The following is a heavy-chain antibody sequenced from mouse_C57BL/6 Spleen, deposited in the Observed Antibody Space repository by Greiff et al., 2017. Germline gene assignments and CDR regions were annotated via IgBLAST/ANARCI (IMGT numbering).Heavy chain of an antibody. CDR2: INPNNGGT. D-gene: IGHD2-14*01. J-gene: IGHJ3*01. Sequence: EVQLQQSGPELVKPGASVTISCKASGYTFTDYYMNWVKQSHGKSLEWIGDINPNNGGTSYNQKFKGKATLTVDKSSSTAYMELRSLTSEDSAVYYGAREGVRLVFAYWGQGTLVTVSA. CDR3: AREGVRLVFAY. V-gene: IGHV1-26*01. CDR1: GYTFTDYY.